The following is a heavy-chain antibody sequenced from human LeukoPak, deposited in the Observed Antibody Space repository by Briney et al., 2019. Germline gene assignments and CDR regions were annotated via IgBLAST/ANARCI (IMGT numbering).Heavy chain of an antibody. Sequence: GGSLRLSCAASGFTFSSYAMHWVRQAPGKGLEWVAVISYDGSNKYYAGSVKGRFTISRDNSKNTLYLQMNSLRAEDTAVYYCASYGSYWGQGTLVTVSS. V-gene: IGHV3-30-3*01. J-gene: IGHJ4*02. CDR1: GFTFSSYA. CDR2: ISYDGSNK. CDR3: ASYGSY. D-gene: IGHD4-17*01.